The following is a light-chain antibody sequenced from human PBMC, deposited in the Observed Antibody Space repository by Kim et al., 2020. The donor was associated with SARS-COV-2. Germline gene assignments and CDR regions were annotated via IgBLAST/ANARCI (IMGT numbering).Light chain of an antibody. CDR2: GAS. CDR3: QQYNNWPDT. CDR1: QSVSSN. Sequence: SVSPGERATLSCRASQSVSSNLAWYQQKPGQAPRLLIYGASTRATGIPARFSGSGSWTEFTLTISSLQSEDFAVYYCQQYNNWPDTFGQGTKLEIK. J-gene: IGKJ2*01. V-gene: IGKV3-15*01.